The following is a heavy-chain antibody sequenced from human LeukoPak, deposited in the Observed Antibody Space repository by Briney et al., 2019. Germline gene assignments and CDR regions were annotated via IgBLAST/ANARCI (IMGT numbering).Heavy chain of an antibody. CDR2: IIPIFGTA. D-gene: IGHD3-22*01. CDR1: GGTFSSYA. CDR3: ARDVGGYYHLSFDY. Sequence: SVKVSCKASGGTFSSYAISWVRQAPGQGLEWMGRIIPIFGTANYAQKFQGRVTITTDESTSTAYMELSSLRSEDTAVYYCARDVGGYYHLSFDYWGQGTLVTVSS. J-gene: IGHJ4*02. V-gene: IGHV1-69*05.